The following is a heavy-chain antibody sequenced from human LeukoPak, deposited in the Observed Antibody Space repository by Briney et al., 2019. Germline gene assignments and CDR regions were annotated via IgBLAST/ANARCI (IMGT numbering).Heavy chain of an antibody. J-gene: IGHJ5*02. CDR2: IWYDGSNK. D-gene: IGHD3-9*01. CDR3: ARDFDSTVWFDP. CDR1: GFTFSSYA. V-gene: IGHV3-33*08. Sequence: GGSLRLSCAASGFTFSSYAMSWVRQAPGKGLEWVAVIWYDGSNKYYADSVKGRFTISRDNSKNTLYLQMNSLRAEDTAVYYCARDFDSTVWFDPWGQGTLVTVSS.